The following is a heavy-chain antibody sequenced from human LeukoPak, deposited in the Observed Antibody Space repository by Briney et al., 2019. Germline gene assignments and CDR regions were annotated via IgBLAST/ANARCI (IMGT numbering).Heavy chain of an antibody. Sequence: ASVKVSCKVSGYTLTELSMHWVRQAPGKGLEWMGSFDPEDGETIYAQKFQGRVTMTTDTSTSTAYMELRSLRSDDTAVYYCARTSSSWSPPNYYYYYMDVWGKGTTVTIFS. CDR2: FDPEDGET. V-gene: IGHV1-24*01. CDR3: ARTSSSWSPPNYYYYYMDV. CDR1: GYTLTELS. J-gene: IGHJ6*03. D-gene: IGHD6-13*01.